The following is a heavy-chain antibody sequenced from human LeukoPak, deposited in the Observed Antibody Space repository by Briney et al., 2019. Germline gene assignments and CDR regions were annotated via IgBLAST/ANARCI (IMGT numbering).Heavy chain of an antibody. Sequence: GGSLRLSCAASGFTVSSNYMSWVRQAPGKGLEWVSVIYSGGSTYYAGSVKGRFTISRDNSKNTLYLQMNSLRAEDTAVYYCARVVPAAIFDYWGQGTLVTVSS. J-gene: IGHJ4*02. V-gene: IGHV3-66*01. D-gene: IGHD2-2*01. CDR3: ARVVPAAIFDY. CDR2: IYSGGST. CDR1: GFTVSSNY.